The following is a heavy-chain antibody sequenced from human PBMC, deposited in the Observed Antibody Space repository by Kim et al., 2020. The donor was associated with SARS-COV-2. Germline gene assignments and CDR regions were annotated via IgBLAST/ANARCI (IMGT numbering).Heavy chain of an antibody. D-gene: IGHD3-10*01. Sequence: AGSVKGRFTISRDNSKNTLYLQMNSLRAEDTAVYYCAKYVRGYYYYGMDVWGQGTTVTVSS. J-gene: IGHJ6*02. V-gene: IGHV3-23*01. CDR3: AKYVRGYYYYGMDV.